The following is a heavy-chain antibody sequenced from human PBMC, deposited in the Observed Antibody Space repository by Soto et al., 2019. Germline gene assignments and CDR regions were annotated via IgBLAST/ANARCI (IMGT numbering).Heavy chain of an antibody. Sequence: QVQLVESGGGVVQPGRSLRLSCAASGFPFSNYGMHWVRLAPGKGLEWVAVTSYDGKSSYYADSVKGRFTISRDNSKTTRYLQRNSLRAEDTALYYCARERGPDGYSYYYAMDVWGQGTTVTVSS. CDR1: GFPFSNYG. D-gene: IGHD6-25*01. J-gene: IGHJ6*02. CDR2: TSYDGKSS. V-gene: IGHV3-30*03. CDR3: ARERGPDGYSYYYAMDV.